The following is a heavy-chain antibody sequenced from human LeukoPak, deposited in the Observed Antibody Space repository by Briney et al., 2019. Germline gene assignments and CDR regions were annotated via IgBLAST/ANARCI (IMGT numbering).Heavy chain of an antibody. D-gene: IGHD6-19*01. Sequence: KPSETLSLTCAVYGGSFSGYYWSWIRQPPGKGLEWIGEINHSGSTNYNPSLKSRVTISVDTSKNQFSLKLSSVTAADTAVYYCARRRLAVAVNWFDPWGQGTLVTVSS. V-gene: IGHV4-34*01. CDR2: INHSGST. CDR1: GGSFSGYY. CDR3: ARRRLAVAVNWFDP. J-gene: IGHJ5*02.